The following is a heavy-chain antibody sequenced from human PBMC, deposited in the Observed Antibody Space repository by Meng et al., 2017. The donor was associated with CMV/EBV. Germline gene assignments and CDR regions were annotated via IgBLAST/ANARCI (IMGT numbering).Heavy chain of an antibody. V-gene: IGHV3-21*01. D-gene: IGHD1-26*01. CDR1: GFTFSSYS. Sequence: GGSLRLSCAASGFTFSSYSMNWVRQAPGKGLEWVSSISSSSSYIYYADSVKGRFTISRDNAKNSLYLQMNSLRAEDTAVYYCARASSGSYHLNWFDPWGQGTLVTVSS. CDR2: ISSSSSYI. CDR3: ARASSGSYHLNWFDP. J-gene: IGHJ5*02.